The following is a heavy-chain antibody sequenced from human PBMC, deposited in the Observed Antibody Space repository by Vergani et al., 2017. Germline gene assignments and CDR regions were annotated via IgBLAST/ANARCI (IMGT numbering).Heavy chain of an antibody. V-gene: IGHV5-10-1*01. D-gene: IGHD6-19*01. CDR1: GYSLTSYW. CDR2: IDPIDSYT. CDR3: ARQVAVAGKWWGPYYYYGMDV. J-gene: IGHJ6*02. Sequence: EVPLVQSGAEVKKPGESLRISCKCSGYSLTSYWNSWVRQMPGKGLEWLGRIDPIDSYTNYSPSFQGNVTISADKSISTAYLQWSSLKASDTAMYYCARQVAVAGKWWGPYYYYGMDVWGQGTTVTVSS.